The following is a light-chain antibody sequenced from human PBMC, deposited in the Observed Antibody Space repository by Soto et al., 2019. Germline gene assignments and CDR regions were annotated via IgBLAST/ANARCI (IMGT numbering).Light chain of an antibody. V-gene: IGKV1-5*01. Sequence: DIQMTQSPSTLSASVGDRLTIHCRASQIFSSWLAWYQQKPGKAPKPLIYDVSTLGTGVPSRLSVSGSGTDFTLSIGSLQPDDDATYDCQQYNNFWTFGQGTKVDIK. J-gene: IGKJ1*01. CDR3: QQYNNFWT. CDR2: DVS. CDR1: QIFSSW.